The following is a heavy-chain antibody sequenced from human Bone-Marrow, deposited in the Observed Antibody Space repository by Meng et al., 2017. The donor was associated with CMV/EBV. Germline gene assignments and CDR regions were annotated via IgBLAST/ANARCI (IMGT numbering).Heavy chain of an antibody. CDR3: TTDLVAAAGTVDY. Sequence: SGCTFSNAWRNWVRQAPEKGLEWVSRIRSKTDGGTTDYAAPVKSRFTISRDDSKNTLYLQMNSLKTEDTAVYYCTTDLVAAAGTVDYWGQGTLVTVSS. CDR1: GCTFSNAW. J-gene: IGHJ4*02. D-gene: IGHD6-13*01. V-gene: IGHV3-15*07. CDR2: IRSKTDGGTT.